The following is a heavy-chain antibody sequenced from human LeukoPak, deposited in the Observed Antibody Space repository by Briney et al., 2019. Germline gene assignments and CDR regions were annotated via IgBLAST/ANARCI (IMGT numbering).Heavy chain of an antibody. Sequence: SVKVSCKASGGTFSSYTISWVRQAPGQGLEWMGRIIPILGIANYAQKFQGRVTITADKSTSTAYMELSRLRSEDTAVYSCARVATVTGLRVDNWFDPWGQGTLVTVSS. V-gene: IGHV1-69*02. J-gene: IGHJ5*02. D-gene: IGHD4-17*01. CDR3: ARVATVTGLRVDNWFDP. CDR1: GGTFSSYT. CDR2: IIPILGIA.